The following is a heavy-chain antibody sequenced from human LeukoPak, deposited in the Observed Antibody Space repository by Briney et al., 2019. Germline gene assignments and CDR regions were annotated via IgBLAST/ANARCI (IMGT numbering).Heavy chain of an antibody. D-gene: IGHD1-26*01. Sequence: GESLKISCKGSGYSFTSYWIGWVRQMPGKGLEWMGIIYPGDSDTRYSPSFQGQVTISADKSISTAYLQWSSLKASDTAMYYCARHKGLGYSGSYYEDWGQGTLVTVFS. V-gene: IGHV5-51*01. CDR2: IYPGDSDT. J-gene: IGHJ4*02. CDR3: ARHKGLGYSGSYYED. CDR1: GYSFTSYW.